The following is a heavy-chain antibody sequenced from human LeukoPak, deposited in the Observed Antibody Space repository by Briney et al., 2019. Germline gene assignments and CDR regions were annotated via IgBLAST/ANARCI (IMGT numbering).Heavy chain of an antibody. CDR3: ARHGYGMAALVWDS. Sequence: SETPSLTCTVSGDSISGYYWSWIRQPPGKGLEWIAYISQSGSTNYNPSLKSRVTIYVDTSKNQFSLKLTSVTAADTAVYYCARHGYGMAALVWDSWGQGTLVTVSS. V-gene: IGHV4-59*08. CDR1: GDSISGYY. J-gene: IGHJ4*02. D-gene: IGHD5-24*01. CDR2: ISQSGST.